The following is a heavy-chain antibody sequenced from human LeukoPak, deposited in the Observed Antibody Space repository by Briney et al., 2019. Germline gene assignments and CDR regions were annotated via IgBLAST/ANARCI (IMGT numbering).Heavy chain of an antibody. V-gene: IGHV4-4*08. CDR1: GDSISSHY. Sequence: SETLSLTCTASGDSISSHYWNWIRQPPGKGLEWIGHVYNSGSTYYNPSLKSRVTISVDTSKNQFSLKLSSVTAADTAVYYCARDRYYYDSSGYYTNWFDPWGQGTLVTVSS. CDR2: VYNSGST. CDR3: ARDRYYYDSSGYYTNWFDP. D-gene: IGHD3-22*01. J-gene: IGHJ5*02.